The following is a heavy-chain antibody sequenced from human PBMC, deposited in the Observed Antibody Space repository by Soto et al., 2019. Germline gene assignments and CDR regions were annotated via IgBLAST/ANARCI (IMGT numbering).Heavy chain of an antibody. CDR3: ARVERGITIFGVVIPPFDY. J-gene: IGHJ4*02. V-gene: IGHV3-11*01. Sequence: PGGSLRLSCAASWFTFSDYYMSWIRQAPGKGVEWVSYISSSGSTIYYADSVKGRFTISRDNAKNSLYLQMNSLRAEDTAVYYCARVERGITIFGVVIPPFDYWGQGTLVTVSS. CDR1: WFTFSDYY. CDR2: ISSSGSTI. D-gene: IGHD3-3*01.